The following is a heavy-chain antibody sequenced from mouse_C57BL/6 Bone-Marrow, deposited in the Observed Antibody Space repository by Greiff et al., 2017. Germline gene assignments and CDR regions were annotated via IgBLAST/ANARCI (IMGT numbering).Heavy chain of an antibody. CDR1: GYTFTSYW. CDR3: ARPGIYDGLLRGYFDY. J-gene: IGHJ2*01. V-gene: IGHV1-7*01. D-gene: IGHD2-3*01. Sequence: QVHVKQSGAELAKPGASVKLSCKASGYTFTSYWMHWVKQRPGQGLEWIGYINPSSGYTKYNQKFKDKATLTADKSSSTAYMQLSSLTYEDSAVYYCARPGIYDGLLRGYFDYWGQGTTLTVSS. CDR2: INPSSGYT.